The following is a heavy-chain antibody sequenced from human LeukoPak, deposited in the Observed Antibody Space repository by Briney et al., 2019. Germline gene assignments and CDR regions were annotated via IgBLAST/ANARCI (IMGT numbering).Heavy chain of an antibody. CDR1: GYTFTGYY. CDR3: ARDHSSSWSYYYMDV. Sequence: GASVKVSCKASGYTFTGYYMHWVRQAPGQGLEWMGWINPNSGGTNYAQKFQGRVTMTRDTSISTAYMELSRLRSEDTAVYYCARDHSSSWSYYYMDVWGKGTTVTVSS. D-gene: IGHD6-6*01. CDR2: INPNSGGT. V-gene: IGHV1-2*02. J-gene: IGHJ6*03.